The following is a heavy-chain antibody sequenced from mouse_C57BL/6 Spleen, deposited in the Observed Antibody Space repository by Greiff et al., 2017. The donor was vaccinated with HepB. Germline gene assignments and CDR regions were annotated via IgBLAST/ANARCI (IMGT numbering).Heavy chain of an antibody. D-gene: IGHD2-10*02. CDR2: IRSKSNNYAT. J-gene: IGHJ3*01. V-gene: IGHV10-1*01. Sequence: EVKLVESGGGLVQPKGSLKLSCAASGFSFNTYAMNWVRQAPGKGLEWVARIRSKSNNYATYYADSVKDRFTISRDDSESMLYLQMNNLQTEDTALYYCVSAGYENAEGRGSYWGQGALVTVS. CDR1: GFSFNTYA. CDR3: VSAGYENAEGRGSY.